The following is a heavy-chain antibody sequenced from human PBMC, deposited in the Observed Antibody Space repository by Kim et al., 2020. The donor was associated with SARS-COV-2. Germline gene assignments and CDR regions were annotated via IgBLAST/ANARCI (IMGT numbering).Heavy chain of an antibody. CDR3: ANFYNG. Sequence: GGSLRLSCTASGFTFSTNGINWVRQAPGKGLEWISYISSSGNVYYADSVKGRFTISRDNAKNSVYLQMNSLRDEDTAVYYCANFYNGWGQGTLVTVSS. V-gene: IGHV3-48*02. D-gene: IGHD2-8*01. J-gene: IGHJ4*02. CDR1: GFTFSTNG. CDR2: ISSSGNV.